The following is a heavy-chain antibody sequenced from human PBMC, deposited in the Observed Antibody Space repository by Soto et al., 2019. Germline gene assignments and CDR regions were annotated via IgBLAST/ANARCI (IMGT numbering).Heavy chain of an antibody. CDR3: ARLGSITLVRGVLTAFDI. D-gene: IGHD3-10*01. CDR2: IYHSGST. V-gene: IGHV4-4*02. J-gene: IGHJ3*02. CDR1: GGSISSSNW. Sequence: PSETLSLTCAVSGGSISSSNWWSWVRQPPGKGLEWIGEIYHSGSTNYNPSLKSRVTISVDTSKNQFSLKLSSVTAADTAVYYCARLGSITLVRGVLTAFDIWGQGTMVTVSS.